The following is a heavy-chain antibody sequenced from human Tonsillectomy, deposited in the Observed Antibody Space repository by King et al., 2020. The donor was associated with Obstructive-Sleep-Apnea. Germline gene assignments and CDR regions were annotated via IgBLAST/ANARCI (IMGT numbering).Heavy chain of an antibody. CDR2: ISGSVGST. CDR3: AKEGYGDYALPGTVSDY. J-gene: IGHJ4*02. D-gene: IGHD4-17*01. Sequence: VQLVESGGGLVQPGGSLRLSCGASGFTFSSYSRSWVRQAPGKGLEWGSAISGSVGSTYYADSVKGRFTISRDNSKNTLYLQMNSLRAEDTAVYYCAKEGYGDYALPGTVSDYWGQGTLVTVSS. V-gene: IGHV3-23*04. CDR1: GFTFSSYS.